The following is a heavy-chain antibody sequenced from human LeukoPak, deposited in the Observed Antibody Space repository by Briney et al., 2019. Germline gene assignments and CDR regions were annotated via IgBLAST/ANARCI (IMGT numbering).Heavy chain of an antibody. CDR3: ARGYYYGSGSYFDY. J-gene: IGHJ4*02. Sequence: SETLSLTCAVYGGSFSGYYWSWIRQRPGKGLEWIGEINHSGSTNYNPSLKSRVTISVDTSKNQFSLKLSSVTAADTAVYYCARGYYYGSGSYFDYWGQGTLVTVSS. CDR1: GGSFSGYY. D-gene: IGHD3-10*01. CDR2: INHSGST. V-gene: IGHV4-34*01.